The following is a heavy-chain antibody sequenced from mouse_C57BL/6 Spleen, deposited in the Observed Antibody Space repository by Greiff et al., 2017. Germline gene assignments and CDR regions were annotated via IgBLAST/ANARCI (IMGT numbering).Heavy chain of an antibody. J-gene: IGHJ3*01. CDR1: GFSLTSYG. CDR2: IWRGGST. CDR3: DNEDRVGLDGYYVGFAY. V-gene: IGHV2-5*01. D-gene: IGHD2-3*01. Sequence: QVQLQQSGPGLVQPSQSLSITCTVSGFSLTSYGVHWVRQSPGKGLEWLGVIWRGGSTDYNAAFMPRLSITKDNSKSQVFFKMNSLRADDTAIYYCDNEDRVGLDGYYVGFAYWGQGTLVTVSA.